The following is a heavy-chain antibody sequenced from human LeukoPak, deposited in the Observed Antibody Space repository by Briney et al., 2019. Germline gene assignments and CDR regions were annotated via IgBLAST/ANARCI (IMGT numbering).Heavy chain of an antibody. CDR3: ARGAPYGMDV. CDR2: MNPNSGNT. Sequence: ASVKVSCKASGGTFSSYAISWVRQAPGQGLEWMGWMNPNSGNTGYAQKFQGRVTMTRNTSISTAYMELSSLRSEDTAVYYCARGAPYGMDVWGQGTTVTVSS. CDR1: GGTFSSYA. V-gene: IGHV1-8*02. J-gene: IGHJ6*02.